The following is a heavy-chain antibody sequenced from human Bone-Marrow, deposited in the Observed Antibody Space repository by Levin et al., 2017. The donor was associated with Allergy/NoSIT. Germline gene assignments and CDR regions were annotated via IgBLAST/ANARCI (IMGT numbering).Heavy chain of an antibody. CDR1: GYTFTDYY. CDR3: TRNLVGYDDFDI. D-gene: IGHD2-8*02. J-gene: IGHJ3*02. V-gene: IGHV1-2*02. CDR2: INPDGGGT. Sequence: PKASVKVSCKASGYTFTDYYVHWVRQAPGQGLEWMGWINPDGGGTRFAQKFHDRVTMTTDTSLTTVFFQLRGLTSDDTAFYFCTRNLVGYDDFDIWGQGTMVIVSS.